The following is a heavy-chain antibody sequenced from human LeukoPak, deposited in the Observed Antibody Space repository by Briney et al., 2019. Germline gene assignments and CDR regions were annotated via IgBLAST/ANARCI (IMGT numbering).Heavy chain of an antibody. D-gene: IGHD3-3*01. V-gene: IGHV3-74*01. CDR2: INSDGSTT. CDR1: GFTFRSYY. J-gene: IGHJ4*01. CDR3: ARDAFGGDKSPF. Sequence: PGRSLRLSCAASGFTFRSYYMHWVRQAPGKGLVWVSRINSDGSTTNYVDSVKGRFTISRDNAKNTLYLQMNSLRAEDTAVYYCARDAFGGDKSPFWGQGTLVTVSS.